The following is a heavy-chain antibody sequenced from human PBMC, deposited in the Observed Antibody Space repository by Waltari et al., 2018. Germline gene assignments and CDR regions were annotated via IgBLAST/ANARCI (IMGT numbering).Heavy chain of an antibody. CDR3: ARAKRQSTVTSYGDY. CDR2: IYYSGST. D-gene: IGHD4-17*01. Sequence: QVQLQQWGAGLLQPSETLSLTCAVYGGSFSGYYWGWIRQPPGKGLEWIGYIYYSGSTNYNPSLKMRVTISVDTSKNQFSLKLSSVTAADTAVYYCARAKRQSTVTSYGDYWGQGTLVTVSS. J-gene: IGHJ4*02. V-gene: IGHV4-34*11. CDR1: GGSFSGYY.